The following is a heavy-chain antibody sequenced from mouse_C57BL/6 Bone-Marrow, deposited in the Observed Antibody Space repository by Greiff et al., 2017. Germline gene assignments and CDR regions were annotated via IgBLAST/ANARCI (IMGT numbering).Heavy chain of an antibody. CDR2: IDPSDSYT. D-gene: IGHD1-1*01. V-gene: IGHV1-69*01. Sequence: VQLKQPGAELVMPGASVKLSCKASGYTFTSYWMHWVKQRPGQGLEWIGEIDPSDSYTNYNQKFKGKSTLTVDKSSSTAYMQLSSLTSEDSAVYYCARSTTVVAPDYWGQGTTLTVSS. CDR1: GYTFTSYW. J-gene: IGHJ2*01. CDR3: ARSTTVVAPDY.